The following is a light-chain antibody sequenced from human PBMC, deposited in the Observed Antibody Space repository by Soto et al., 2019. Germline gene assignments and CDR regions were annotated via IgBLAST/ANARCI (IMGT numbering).Light chain of an antibody. V-gene: IGKV1-39*01. Sequence: DIQMTQSPSSLSASVRDRVTITCRASQSISSYLNWYQQKPGKAPKLLIYAASSLQSGVPSRFSGSGSGTDFTLTITSLQPEDSATYYCQQSYSTPPITFGGGTKVEIK. CDR2: AAS. J-gene: IGKJ4*01. CDR3: QQSYSTPPIT. CDR1: QSISSY.